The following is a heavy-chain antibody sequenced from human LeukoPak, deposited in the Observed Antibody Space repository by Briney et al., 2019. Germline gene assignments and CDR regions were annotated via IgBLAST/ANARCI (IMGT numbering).Heavy chain of an antibody. V-gene: IGHV4-59*01. CDR2: IYYSGST. J-gene: IGHJ6*02. CDR1: GGSISSYY. CDR3: ARDPNYYGSGSYGYGMDV. D-gene: IGHD3-10*01. Sequence: KPSETLSLTCTVSGGSISSYYWSWIRQPPGKGLEWLGYIYYSGSTNYNPSLKSRVTISVDTSKNQFSLKLSSVTAADTAVYYCARDPNYYGSGSYGYGMDVWGQGTTVTVSS.